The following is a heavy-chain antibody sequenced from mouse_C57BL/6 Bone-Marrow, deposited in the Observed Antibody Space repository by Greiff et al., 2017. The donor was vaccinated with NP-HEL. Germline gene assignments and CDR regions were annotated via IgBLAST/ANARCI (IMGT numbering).Heavy chain of an antibody. J-gene: IGHJ4*01. CDR2: IHPNSGST. Sequence: QVQLQQPGAELVKPGASVKLSCKASGYTFTSYWMHWVKQRPGQGLEWIGMIHPNSGSTNYNEKFKSKATLTVDKSSSAAYMQLSSLTSEDSAVYYCARLELDNAMDYWGQGTSVTVSS. CDR3: ARLELDNAMDY. CDR1: GYTFTSYW. V-gene: IGHV1-64*01. D-gene: IGHD4-1*01.